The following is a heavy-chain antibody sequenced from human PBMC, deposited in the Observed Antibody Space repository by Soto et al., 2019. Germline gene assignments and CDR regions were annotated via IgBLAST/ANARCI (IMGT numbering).Heavy chain of an antibody. CDR2: INHSGST. CDR3: ARARHYDYIWGSYRNPEYFQH. J-gene: IGHJ1*01. V-gene: IGHV4-39*07. D-gene: IGHD3-16*02. CDR1: GGSIGSSSCY. Sequence: SEPQSLSYTVAGGSIGSSSCYWVSNRKPPGKGLEWIGSINHSGSTYYNPSLKSRVTISVDTSKNQFSLRLSSVTAADTAVYYCARARHYDYIWGSYRNPEYFQHWGQGTPVTVSS.